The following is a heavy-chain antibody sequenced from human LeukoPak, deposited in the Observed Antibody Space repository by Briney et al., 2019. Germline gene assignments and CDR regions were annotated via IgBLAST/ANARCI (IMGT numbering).Heavy chain of an antibody. Sequence: GXSLRLSCVASGFTFSSYEMNWVRQAPGKGLEWVSYISSSGSTIYYADSVKGRFTIYRDKDKNSLYLQMNSLRAEDTAVYYCARGGMVPDWGQGTLVTVSS. V-gene: IGHV3-48*03. J-gene: IGHJ4*02. CDR2: ISSSGSTI. CDR3: ARGGMVPD. CDR1: GFTFSSYE. D-gene: IGHD4/OR15-4a*01.